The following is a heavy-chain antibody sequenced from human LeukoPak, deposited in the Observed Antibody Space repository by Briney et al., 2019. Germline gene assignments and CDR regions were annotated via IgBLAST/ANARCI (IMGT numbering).Heavy chain of an antibody. J-gene: IGHJ4*02. CDR2: IYHNGST. Sequence: SETLSLTCAVSGGSISSSNWWSWVRPPPGKGLEWIGEIYHNGSTNYNPSLKSRVTISVDKSKNQFSLKLSSVTAADTAVYYCARTLLWFGELLPFDYWGQGTLVTVSS. V-gene: IGHV4-4*02. CDR1: GGSISSSNW. D-gene: IGHD3-10*01. CDR3: ARTLLWFGELLPFDY.